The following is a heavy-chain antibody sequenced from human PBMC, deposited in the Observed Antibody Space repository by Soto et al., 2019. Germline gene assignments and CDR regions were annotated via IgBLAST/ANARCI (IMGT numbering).Heavy chain of an antibody. Sequence: GGSLRLSCAASGFTFSSYGMHWVRQAPGKGLEWVAVISYDGSNKYYADSVKGRFTISRDNSKNTLYLQMNSLRAEDTAVYYCAKDADSGWPYYYYYGMDVWGQGTTVTVSS. D-gene: IGHD6-19*01. CDR3: AKDADSGWPYYYYYGMDV. J-gene: IGHJ6*02. CDR1: GFTFSSYG. V-gene: IGHV3-30*18. CDR2: ISYDGSNK.